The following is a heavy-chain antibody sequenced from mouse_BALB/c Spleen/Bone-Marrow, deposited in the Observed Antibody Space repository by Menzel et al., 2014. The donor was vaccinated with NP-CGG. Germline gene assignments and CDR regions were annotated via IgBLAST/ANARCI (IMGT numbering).Heavy chain of an antibody. V-gene: IGHV5-17*02. J-gene: IGHJ2*01. CDR2: ISSGSSTI. CDR3: TRGGNWDDFDY. D-gene: IGHD4-1*01. Sequence: EVKVVESGGGLVQPGGSRKPSCAASGFTFSSFGMHWVRQAPEKGLEWVAYISSGSSTIFYADTVKGRFTVSRDNPKNTLFLQMTSLRSEDTAMYYCTRGGNWDDFDYWGQGTTLTVSS. CDR1: GFTFSSFG.